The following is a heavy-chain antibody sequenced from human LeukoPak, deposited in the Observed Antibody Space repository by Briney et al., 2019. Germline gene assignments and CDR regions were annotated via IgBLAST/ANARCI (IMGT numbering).Heavy chain of an antibody. CDR2: MNPNSGNT. CDR3: ARGNGGSNTPHYTNNRDF. J-gene: IGHJ6*03. Sequence: ASVKVSCKASGYTFTSYDINWVRQATGQGLEWMGWMNPNSGNTGYAQKFQGRVTITRNTSISTAYMELSSLRSEDTAVYYCARGNGGSNTPHYTNNRDFWAKGTTLTVPS. V-gene: IGHV1-8*03. CDR1: GYTFTSYD. D-gene: IGHD2-8*01.